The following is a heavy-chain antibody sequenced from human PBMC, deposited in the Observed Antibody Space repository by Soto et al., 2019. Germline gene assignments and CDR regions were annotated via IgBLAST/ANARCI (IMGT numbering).Heavy chain of an antibody. Sequence: QLQLQESGPRLVKPSETLSLTCTVSGGSVSNNNYYWGWIRQPPGKGLVWIGDIYYSGSTYYNPSLKSRVTISVDTSKNQFSLKVRSVTAADTAVYYCARHTMGSSRLIDYWGQGALVTVSS. CDR1: GGSVSNNNYY. CDR3: ARHTMGSSRLIDY. CDR2: IYYSGST. J-gene: IGHJ4*02. V-gene: IGHV4-39*01. D-gene: IGHD1-26*01.